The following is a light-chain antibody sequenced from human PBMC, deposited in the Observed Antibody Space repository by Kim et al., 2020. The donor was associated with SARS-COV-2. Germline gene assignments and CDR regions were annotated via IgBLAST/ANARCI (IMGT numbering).Light chain of an antibody. V-gene: IGKV1-39*01. CDR2: AAS. J-gene: IGKJ1*01. CDR1: QSISSY. Sequence: DIQMTQSPSSLSASVGDRVTITCRASQSISSYLNWYQQKPGKAPKLLIYAASSLQSGVPLRFSGSGSGTDFTHTISSLQPEDFATYYCQQSYSTPRTFGQGTKVDIK. CDR3: QQSYSTPRT.